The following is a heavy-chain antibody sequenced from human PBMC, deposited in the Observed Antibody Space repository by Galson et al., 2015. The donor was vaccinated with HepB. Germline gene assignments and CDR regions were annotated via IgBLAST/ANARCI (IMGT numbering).Heavy chain of an antibody. CDR2: INPSGGST. D-gene: IGHD1-26*01. CDR3: ARDLSRVGATRDPQYNY. J-gene: IGHJ4*02. CDR1: GYTFTSYY. Sequence: SVKVSCKASGYTFTSYYMHWVRQAPGQGLEWMGMINPSGGSTSYAQKFQGRVTMTRDTSTSTVYMELSSLRSEDTAVYYCARDLSRVGATRDPQYNYWGQGTLVTVSS. V-gene: IGHV1-46*01.